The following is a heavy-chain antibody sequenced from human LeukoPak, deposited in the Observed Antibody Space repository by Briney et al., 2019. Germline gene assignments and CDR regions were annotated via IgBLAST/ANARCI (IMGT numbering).Heavy chain of an antibody. CDR2: IYHSGRT. CDR3: ASGGYSYGQNWFDP. CDR1: GGSISSSNW. V-gene: IGHV4-4*02. Sequence: SETLSLTCAVSGGSISSSNWWSWVRQPPGKGLEWIGEIYHSGRTNYNPSLKSRGTISVDKSKNQFSLKLSSVTAADTAVYYCASGGYSYGQNWFDPWGQGTLVTVSS. D-gene: IGHD5-18*01. J-gene: IGHJ5*02.